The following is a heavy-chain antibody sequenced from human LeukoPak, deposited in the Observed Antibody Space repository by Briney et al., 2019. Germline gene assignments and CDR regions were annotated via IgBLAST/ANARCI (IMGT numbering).Heavy chain of an antibody. CDR1: GYSFTSYW. CDR2: IYPGDSDT. V-gene: IGHV5-51*01. D-gene: IGHD1-1*01. CDR3: ARHLGPSFYNPFDY. J-gene: IGHJ4*02. Sequence: GESLKISCKSSGYSFTSYWIGWVRQMPVKGLEWMGIIYPGDSDTRYSPSFQGQFTISADNSISTAYLQWSSLKASDTAMYYCARHLGPSFYNPFDYWGQGTLVTVSS.